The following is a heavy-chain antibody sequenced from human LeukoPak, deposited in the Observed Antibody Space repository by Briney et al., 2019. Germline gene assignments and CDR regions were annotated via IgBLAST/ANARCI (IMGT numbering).Heavy chain of an antibody. CDR1: GFTVSSYA. D-gene: IGHD6-13*01. J-gene: IGHJ4*02. CDR2: ISGNSGRT. V-gene: IGHV3-23*01. Sequence: PGRTLTLSSAASGFTVSSYAMRWGRQAPGQGLEGVSSISGNSGRTYYADSVKGRFSISRDNSNNTLYLQMNSLRAEDAAVYYCAKSTSSWERVDYWGQGTLVTVSS. CDR3: AKSTSSWERVDY.